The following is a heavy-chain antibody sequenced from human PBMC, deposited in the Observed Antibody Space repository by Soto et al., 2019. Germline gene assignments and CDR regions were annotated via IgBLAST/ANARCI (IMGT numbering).Heavy chain of an antibody. CDR2: INPSDSYT. Sequence: GESLKISCXGSGYSFTSYWIGWVRQRPGKGLEWMGRINPSDSYTTYSPSFQGHVTISTDKSFSTAYLQWSGLKASDTAMYYCARLGYCTGTSCYTFDSWGQGTLVTVSS. CDR1: GYSFTSYW. D-gene: IGHD2-2*02. J-gene: IGHJ4*02. CDR3: ARLGYCTGTSCYTFDS. V-gene: IGHV5-10-1*01.